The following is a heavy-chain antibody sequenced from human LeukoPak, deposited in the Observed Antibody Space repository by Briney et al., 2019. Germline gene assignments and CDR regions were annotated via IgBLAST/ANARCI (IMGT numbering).Heavy chain of an antibody. CDR2: ISAYNGNK. Sequence: ASVKVFCKASGYTFTNYGISWVRQAPGQGLEWMGWISAYNGNKNYAQKFQGRVTMTTDTSTSTAYMELRSLRSDDTAVYYCARDFPSGPYYFDYWGQGTLVTVSS. D-gene: IGHD6-19*01. V-gene: IGHV1-18*01. J-gene: IGHJ4*02. CDR3: ARDFPSGPYYFDY. CDR1: GYTFTNYG.